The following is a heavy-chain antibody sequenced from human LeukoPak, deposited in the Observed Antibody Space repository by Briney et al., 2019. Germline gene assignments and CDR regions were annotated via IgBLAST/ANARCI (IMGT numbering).Heavy chain of an antibody. Sequence: SETLSLTCTVCGRSISSYYWSWMRQPAGKGLEWIGRIYTSGSTNYNPSLKSRVTMSVDTSKNQFSLKLSSVTAADTAVYYCASRSYEDYYYGMDVWVQGTTVTVSS. CDR3: ASRSYEDYYYGMDV. CDR2: IYTSGST. V-gene: IGHV4-4*07. J-gene: IGHJ6*02. CDR1: GRSISSYY. D-gene: IGHD3-16*01.